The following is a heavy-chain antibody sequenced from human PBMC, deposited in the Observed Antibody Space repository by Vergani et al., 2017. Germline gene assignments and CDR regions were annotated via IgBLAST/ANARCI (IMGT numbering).Heavy chain of an antibody. Sequence: QVQLVQSGAEVKKPGASVKVSCKASGYTFTSYYMHWVRQAPGQGLEWMGIINPSGGSTSYAQKFQGRVTMTRDTSTSTVYMELSSLRSEDTAVYYCARGYYYDSSGYLALDYWGQGTLVTVSS. D-gene: IGHD3-22*01. CDR1: GYTFTSYY. CDR2: INPSGGST. CDR3: ARGYYYDSSGYLALDY. V-gene: IGHV1-46*01. J-gene: IGHJ4*02.